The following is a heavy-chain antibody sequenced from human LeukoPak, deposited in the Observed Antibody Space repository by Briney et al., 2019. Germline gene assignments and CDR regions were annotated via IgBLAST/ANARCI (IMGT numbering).Heavy chain of an antibody. D-gene: IGHD1-26*01. CDR2: MFYTGGT. CDR1: PGSIRSHY. V-gene: IGHV4-59*11. J-gene: IGHJ4*02. Sequence: SETLSLTCTVSPGSIRSHYWSWTRQPPGKGLEWIAYMFYTGGTNHNPSLKSRVTMPMDTSKNQFSLRLASVTVADTAVYYCARSRVDSGSYFFDDWVQGLLVTVSS. CDR3: ARSRVDSGSYFFDD.